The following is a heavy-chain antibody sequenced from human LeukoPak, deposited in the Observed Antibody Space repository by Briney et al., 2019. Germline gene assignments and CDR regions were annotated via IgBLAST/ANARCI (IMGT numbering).Heavy chain of an antibody. CDR3: AGNYGPYYFDY. V-gene: IGHV3-30*01. Sequence: SVKGRFTISRDNSKNTLFLQMNSLRAEDTAVYYCAGNYGPYYFDYWGQGTLVTVSS. J-gene: IGHJ4*02. D-gene: IGHD3-10*01.